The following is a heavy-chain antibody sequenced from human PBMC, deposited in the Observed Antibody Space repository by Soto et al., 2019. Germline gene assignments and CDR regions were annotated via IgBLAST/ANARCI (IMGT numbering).Heavy chain of an antibody. Sequence: ASVKVSCKASGGTFSKYAIIWVRQAPGQGLEWMGGIIPIFGTANYAQKFQGRVTITADESTSTAYMELSSLRSEDTAVYYCARSYYYGSGSYASSPTPFDPWGQGTLVTVSS. V-gene: IGHV1-69*13. CDR3: ARSYYYGSGSYASSPTPFDP. D-gene: IGHD3-10*01. CDR2: IIPIFGTA. J-gene: IGHJ5*02. CDR1: GGTFSKYA.